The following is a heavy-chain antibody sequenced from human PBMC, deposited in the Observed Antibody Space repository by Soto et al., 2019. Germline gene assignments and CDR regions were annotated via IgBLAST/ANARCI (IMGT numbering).Heavy chain of an antibody. CDR1: GFTFSSYW. J-gene: IGHJ6*02. D-gene: IGHD2-8*01. CDR3: ARDNPQAIVLMGMDV. Sequence: GESLKISCTVSGFTFSSYWMHWVRQAPGKGLVWVSHINSDGSSTNYADSVKGRFTISRDNAKNTLYLQMNSLRAEDTAVYYCARDNPQAIVLMGMDVWGQGTTVTVSS. CDR2: INSDGSST. V-gene: IGHV3-74*01.